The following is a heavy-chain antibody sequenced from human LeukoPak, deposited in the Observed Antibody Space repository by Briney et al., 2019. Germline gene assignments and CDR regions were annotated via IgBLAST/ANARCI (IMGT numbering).Heavy chain of an antibody. J-gene: IGHJ6*04. CDR2: ISYDGSNK. Sequence: GGSLRLSCAASGFTFSSYGMHWVRQAPGKGLEWVAVISYDGSNKYYADSVKGRFTISRDNSKNTLYLQMNSLRAEDTAVYYCAKTPEDIVVVPAADYYYGMDVWGEGTTVTVSS. D-gene: IGHD2-2*01. CDR1: GFTFSSYG. V-gene: IGHV3-30*18. CDR3: AKTPEDIVVVPAADYYYGMDV.